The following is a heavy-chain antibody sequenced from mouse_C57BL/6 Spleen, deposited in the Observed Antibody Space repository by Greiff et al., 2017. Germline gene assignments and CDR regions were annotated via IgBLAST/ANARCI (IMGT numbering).Heavy chain of an antibody. Sequence: QVQLQQSGAELVKPGASVKISCKASGYAFSSYWMNWVKQRPGQGLEWIGKIYPGDGDTNYNGKFKGKATLTADKSSSTAYMQLSSLTSEDSAVYFCARGGYGGDYFDYWGQGTTLTVSS. CDR1: GYAFSSYW. V-gene: IGHV1-80*01. D-gene: IGHD2-2*01. J-gene: IGHJ2*01. CDR3: ARGGYGGDYFDY. CDR2: IYPGDGDT.